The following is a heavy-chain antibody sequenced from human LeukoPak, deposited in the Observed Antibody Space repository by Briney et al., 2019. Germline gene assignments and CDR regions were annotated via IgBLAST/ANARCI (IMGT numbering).Heavy chain of an antibody. D-gene: IGHD6-13*01. CDR1: GGSISSSSYY. CDR3: ARVSSSSWYAALDY. J-gene: IGHJ4*02. CDR2: IYHSGST. V-gene: IGHV4-39*07. Sequence: PSETLSLTCTVSGGSISSSSYYWGWIRQPPGKGLEWIGEIYHSGSTNYNPSLKSRVTISVDKSKNQFSLKLSSVTAADTAVYYCARVSSSSWYAALDYWGQGTLVTVSS.